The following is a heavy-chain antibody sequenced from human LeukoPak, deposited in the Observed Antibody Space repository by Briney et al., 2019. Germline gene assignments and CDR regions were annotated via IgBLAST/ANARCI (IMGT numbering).Heavy chain of an antibody. Sequence: PGGSLRLSCAASGFTFSSYGMHWVRQAPGKGLEWVAVIWYDGSNKYYADSVKGRFTISRDNSKNTLYLQMNSLRAGDTAVYYCAREYCSSTSCHYYYYGMDVWGQGTTVTVSS. J-gene: IGHJ6*02. V-gene: IGHV3-33*01. CDR1: GFTFSSYG. CDR2: IWYDGSNK. D-gene: IGHD2-2*01. CDR3: AREYCSSTSCHYYYYGMDV.